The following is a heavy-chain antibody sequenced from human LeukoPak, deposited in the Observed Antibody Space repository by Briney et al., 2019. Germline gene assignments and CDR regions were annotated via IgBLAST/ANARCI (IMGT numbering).Heavy chain of an antibody. CDR3: AKTNTGAYYPDAFDI. D-gene: IGHD3-10*01. CDR1: GFTFDDYA. V-gene: IGHV3-9*01. Sequence: GGSLRLSCAASGFTFDDYAMHWVRQAPGEGLEWVSGISWNSGSIGYADSVKGRFTISRDNSKNTLYLQMNSLRAEDTAVYYCAKTNTGAYYPDAFDIWGQGTMVTVSS. CDR2: ISWNSGSI. J-gene: IGHJ3*02.